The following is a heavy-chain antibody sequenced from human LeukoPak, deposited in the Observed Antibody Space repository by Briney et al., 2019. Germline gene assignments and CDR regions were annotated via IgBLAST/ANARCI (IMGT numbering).Heavy chain of an antibody. J-gene: IGHJ3*02. V-gene: IGHV3-48*04. D-gene: IGHD3/OR15-3a*01. Sequence: GGSLRLSCAASGFTFSSYSMNWVRQAPGKGLEWVSYISSSSSTIYYAGSVKGRFTISRDNAKNSLYLQMNSLRAEDTAVYYCARGVDLLKDAFDIWGQGTMVTVSS. CDR3: ARGVDLLKDAFDI. CDR2: ISSSSSTI. CDR1: GFTFSSYS.